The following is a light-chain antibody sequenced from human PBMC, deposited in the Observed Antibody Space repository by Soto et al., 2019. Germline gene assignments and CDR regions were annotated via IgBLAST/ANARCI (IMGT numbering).Light chain of an antibody. V-gene: IGKV3-20*01. CDR2: GAS. Sequence: EIVLTQSPGTLSLSPGERATLSCRASQSVRSSYLAWYQQKPGQAPRLLIYGASSRATGIPDRFSGSGSGTEFTLTISSLQSEDFALYYCQQYNYWPRTFGQGTRLEIK. CDR1: QSVRSSY. CDR3: QQYNYWPRT. J-gene: IGKJ2*01.